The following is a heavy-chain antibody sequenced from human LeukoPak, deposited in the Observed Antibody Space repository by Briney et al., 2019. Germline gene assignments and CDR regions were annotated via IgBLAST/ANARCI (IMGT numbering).Heavy chain of an antibody. CDR1: GGSISTSSYY. Sequence: SETLSLTCTVSGGSISTSSYYWGWIRQPPGKGLECIGNIYYSGSTYYNPSLKSRVTISVDTSKNQFSLKLSSVTAADTAVYYCARHQVGMDYFDYWGQGTLVTVSS. CDR2: IYYSGST. D-gene: IGHD1-26*01. J-gene: IGHJ4*02. V-gene: IGHV4-39*01. CDR3: ARHQVGMDYFDY.